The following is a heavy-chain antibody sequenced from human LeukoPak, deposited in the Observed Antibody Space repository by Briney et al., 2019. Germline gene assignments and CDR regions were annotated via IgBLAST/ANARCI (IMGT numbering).Heavy chain of an antibody. CDR1: GGSISNYY. D-gene: IGHD2-15*01. CDR2: IYYTGNT. CDR3: ARVPQYCTGGSCYPTYSFDY. V-gene: IGHV4-59*01. J-gene: IGHJ4*02. Sequence: SETLSLTCTVSGGSISNYYWNWIRQPPGKGLEWIGYIYYTGNTNYNPSLKSRVTISVDTSKNQFSLKLSSATAADTAVYYCARVPQYCTGGSCYPTYSFDYWGQGTLVTVSS.